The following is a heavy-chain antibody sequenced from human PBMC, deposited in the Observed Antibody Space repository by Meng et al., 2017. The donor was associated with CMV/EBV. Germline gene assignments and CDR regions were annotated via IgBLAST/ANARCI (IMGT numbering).Heavy chain of an antibody. CDR1: GFTFSSSW. Sequence: ESLKISCAASGFTFSSSWMSWVRQAPGKGLEWVANIKQDGSEKYYVDSVKGRFTISRDNAKNSLYLQMNSLRAEDTAVYYCARAGFLEWAFDYWGQGTLVTVSS. J-gene: IGHJ4*02. CDR3: ARAGFLEWAFDY. V-gene: IGHV3-7*01. CDR2: IKQDGSEK. D-gene: IGHD3-3*01.